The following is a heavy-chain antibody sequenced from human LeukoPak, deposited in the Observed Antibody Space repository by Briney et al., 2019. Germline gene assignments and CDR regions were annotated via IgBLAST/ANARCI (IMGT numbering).Heavy chain of an antibody. CDR1: GYTFSGTGRY. CDR2: IHPNNGDT. V-gene: IGHV1-2*02. J-gene: IGHJ4*02. CDR3: ARDGPAQMVDLDY. D-gene: IGHD3-10*01. Sequence: EASVKVSCKASGYTFSGTGRYLYWLRQAPGQGLECMGWIHPNNGDTAYAQKFEGRVAMTRDTSISTAYMELRRLRPDDTAVYFCARDGPAQMVDLDYWGQGTLVTVSS.